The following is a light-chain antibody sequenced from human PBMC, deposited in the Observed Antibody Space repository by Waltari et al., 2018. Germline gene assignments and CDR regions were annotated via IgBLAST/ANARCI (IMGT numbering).Light chain of an antibody. CDR1: QSVLYSSNNKNY. V-gene: IGKV4-1*01. Sequence: DIVMTQSPDSLAVSLGERATINCKSSQSVLYSSNNKNYLAWYQQKPGQPPKLLIYWASTREYGVPDRFSRSGSGTDFTLTISSLQAEDVAVYYCQQYYSTPPRTFGQGTKVEIK. CDR2: WAS. J-gene: IGKJ1*01. CDR3: QQYYSTPPRT.